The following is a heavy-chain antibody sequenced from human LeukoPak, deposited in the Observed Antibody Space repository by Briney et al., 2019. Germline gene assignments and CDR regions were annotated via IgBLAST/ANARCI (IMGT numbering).Heavy chain of an antibody. J-gene: IGHJ4*02. D-gene: IGHD6-19*01. CDR3: AKRGPVTGTKYFDY. V-gene: IGHV3-23*01. CDR2: ISDNGGTA. CDR1: PFIFSTYA. Sequence: GGSLRLSCAASPFIFSTYAMSWVRQAPGKGLEWVSGISDNGGTAYYADYVKGRFTISRDNSKNTLYLQMSSLRAEDTAVYYCAKRGPVTGTKYFDYWGQGTLVTVSS.